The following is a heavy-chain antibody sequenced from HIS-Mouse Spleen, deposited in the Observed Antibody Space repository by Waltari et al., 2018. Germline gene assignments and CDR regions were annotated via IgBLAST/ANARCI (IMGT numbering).Heavy chain of an antibody. J-gene: IGHJ5*02. V-gene: IGHV3-30*04. CDR1: GFTFSSYA. Sequence: ASGFTFSSYAMHWVRQAPGKGLEWVAVISYDGSNKYYADSVKGRFTISRDNSKNTLYLQMNSLRAEDTAVYYCARPKYNWNSIWFDPWGQGTLVTVSS. CDR3: ARPKYNWNSIWFDP. CDR2: ISYDGSNK. D-gene: IGHD1-7*01.